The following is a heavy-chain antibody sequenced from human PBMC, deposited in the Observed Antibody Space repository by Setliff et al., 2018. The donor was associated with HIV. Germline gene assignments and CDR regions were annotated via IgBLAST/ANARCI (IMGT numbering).Heavy chain of an antibody. CDR1: GGSISGYY. Sequence: PSETLSLTCTVSGGSISGYYWSWIRQSPGKGLEWIGYIYSSGSTNFNPSLKSRVTLSIDTSKNQFSLNLTSMTAADTAVYFCVRHGYYYDFIYIWGQGTVVTVSS. CDR3: VRHGYYYDFIYI. D-gene: IGHD3-22*01. J-gene: IGHJ3*02. V-gene: IGHV4-4*09. CDR2: IYSSGST.